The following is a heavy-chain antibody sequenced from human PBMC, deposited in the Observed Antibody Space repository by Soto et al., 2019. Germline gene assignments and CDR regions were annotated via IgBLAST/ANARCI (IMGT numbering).Heavy chain of an antibody. V-gene: IGHV3-11*01. Sequence: QVQLVESGGGLVKPGGSLRLSCAASGFTFSDYYMSWIRQAPGKGLEWVSYISSSGSTKHYADSVKGRFTISRDNAKNSLYLQMNSLRAEDTAVYYCARGPPIVVVPAAAAEYFQHWGQGTLVTVSS. J-gene: IGHJ1*01. CDR2: ISSSGSTK. CDR3: ARGPPIVVVPAAAAEYFQH. CDR1: GFTFSDYY. D-gene: IGHD2-2*01.